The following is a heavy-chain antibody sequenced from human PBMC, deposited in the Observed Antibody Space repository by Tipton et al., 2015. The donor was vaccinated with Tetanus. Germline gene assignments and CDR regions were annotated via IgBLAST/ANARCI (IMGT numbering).Heavy chain of an antibody. CDR2: ISYDGSNE. D-gene: IGHD6-13*01. V-gene: IGHV3-30*03. CDR3: ARVRIAAAGIGADYYYYGMDV. J-gene: IGHJ6*02. CDR1: GFTFSSYG. Sequence: SLRLSCAASGFTFSSYGMHWVRQAPGKGLEWVAVISYDGSNEYYADSVKGRFTISRDNSKNTLYLQMNSLRAEDTAVYYCARVRIAAAGIGADYYYYGMDVWGQGTTVTVSS.